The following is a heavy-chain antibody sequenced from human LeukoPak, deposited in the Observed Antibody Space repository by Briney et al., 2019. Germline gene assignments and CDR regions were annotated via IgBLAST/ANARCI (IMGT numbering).Heavy chain of an antibody. CDR2: ISHSGST. D-gene: IGHD5-18*01. Sequence: PSETLSLTCAVYGGPFSGCYWSWIRQPPGKGLEWIGEISHSGSTNYNPSLKSRVTISVDTSKNQFSLKLSSVTAADMAVFYCARGRGYNAFDIWGQGTMVTVSS. CDR3: ARGRGYNAFDI. V-gene: IGHV4-34*01. J-gene: IGHJ3*02. CDR1: GGPFSGCY.